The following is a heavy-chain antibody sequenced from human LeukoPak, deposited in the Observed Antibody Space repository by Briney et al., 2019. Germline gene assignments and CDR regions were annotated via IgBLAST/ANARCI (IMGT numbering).Heavy chain of an antibody. CDR2: IYYSGST. D-gene: IGHD2-2*01. V-gene: IGHV4-31*03. Sequence: PSQTLSLTCTVSGGSISSGGYYWIWIRQHPGKGLEWIGYIYYSGSTYDYPSLKSRVTISVDTSKNQFSLKLSSVTAADTAVYYCARGYCSSTSCYAWNAFDIWGQGTMVTVSS. CDR1: GGSISSGGYY. CDR3: ARGYCSSTSCYAWNAFDI. J-gene: IGHJ3*02.